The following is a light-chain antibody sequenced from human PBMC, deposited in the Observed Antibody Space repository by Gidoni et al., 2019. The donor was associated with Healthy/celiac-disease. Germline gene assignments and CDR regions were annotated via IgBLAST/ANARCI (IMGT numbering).Light chain of an antibody. CDR2: DAS. CDR3: QQRSNWPPT. V-gene: IGKV3-11*01. CDR1: QSVSSY. Sequence: EIVLTQSPATLSLSPGERATLSCRPSQSVSSYLAWYQQKPGQAPRLLIYDASNRATGIPARFSGSGSGTDFTLTISSLEPEDFAVYYCQQRSNWPPTFXXXTKVEIK. J-gene: IGKJ1*01.